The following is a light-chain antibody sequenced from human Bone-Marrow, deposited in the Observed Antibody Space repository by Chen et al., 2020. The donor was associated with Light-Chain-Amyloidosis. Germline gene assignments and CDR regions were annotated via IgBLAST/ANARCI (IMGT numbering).Light chain of an antibody. CDR1: ALPTKY. Sequence: SYELTQPPSVSVSPGQTARITCSGDALPTKYAYWYQQKPGQAPVLVIHRATERPSGISERFSGSSSGTTATFTISGVQAEDEADYHCQSADSSGTYEGIFGGGTKLTVL. CDR2: RAT. J-gene: IGLJ2*01. V-gene: IGLV3-25*03. CDR3: QSADSSGTYEGI.